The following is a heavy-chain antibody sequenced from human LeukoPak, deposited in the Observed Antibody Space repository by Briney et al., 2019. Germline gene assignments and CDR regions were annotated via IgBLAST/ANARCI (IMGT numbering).Heavy chain of an antibody. CDR2: IKQDGSET. CDR1: RFTLSNYW. J-gene: IGHJ4*02. Sequence: GGSLRLSCAASRFTLSNYWMSWVRQAPGKGLEWVANIKQDGSETYYVDSVKGRFTISRDNAKNSLSLQMNGLRAEDTAVCYCARQRGSGCLDYWGQGTLVTVSS. V-gene: IGHV3-7*01. D-gene: IGHD6-19*01. CDR3: ARQRGSGCLDY.